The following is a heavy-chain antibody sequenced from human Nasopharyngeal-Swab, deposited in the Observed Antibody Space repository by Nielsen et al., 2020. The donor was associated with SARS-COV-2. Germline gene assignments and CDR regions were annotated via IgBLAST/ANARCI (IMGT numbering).Heavy chain of an antibody. CDR2: IYYSGST. Sequence: WIRQAPGKGLEWIGSIYYSGSTYYNPSLKSRVTISVDTSKNQFSLKLSSVTAADTAVYYCARVPRDHYYYGMDVWGQGTTVTVSS. J-gene: IGHJ6*02. V-gene: IGHV4-39*07. CDR3: ARVPRDHYYYGMDV. D-gene: IGHD5-24*01.